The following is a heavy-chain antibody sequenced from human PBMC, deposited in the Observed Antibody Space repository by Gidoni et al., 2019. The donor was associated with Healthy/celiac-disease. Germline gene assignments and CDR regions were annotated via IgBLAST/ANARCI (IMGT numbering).Heavy chain of an antibody. Sequence: EVQLVESGGGLVQPGRSLRLSCAASGFTFDDYAMHWVRQAPGKGLEWVSGISWNSGSIGYADSVKGRFTISRDNAKNSLYLQMNSLRAEDTALYYCAKDMNYGDYELLYGMDVWGQGTTVTVSS. V-gene: IGHV3-9*01. CDR1: GFTFDDYA. D-gene: IGHD4-17*01. J-gene: IGHJ6*02. CDR3: AKDMNYGDYELLYGMDV. CDR2: ISWNSGSI.